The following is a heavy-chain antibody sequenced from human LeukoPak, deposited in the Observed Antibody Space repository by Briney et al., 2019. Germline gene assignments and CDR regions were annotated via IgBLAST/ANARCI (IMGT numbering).Heavy chain of an antibody. D-gene: IGHD5-18*01. J-gene: IGHJ4*02. Sequence: ASVKVSCKASGYTFTSYGISWVRQAPGQGLEWMGWISAYNGNTNYAQKFQGRVTITTDESTSTAYMELSSLRSEDTAVYYCASGGYSYGIYFDYWGQGTLVTVSS. CDR3: ASGGYSYGIYFDY. V-gene: IGHV1-18*01. CDR2: ISAYNGNT. CDR1: GYTFTSYG.